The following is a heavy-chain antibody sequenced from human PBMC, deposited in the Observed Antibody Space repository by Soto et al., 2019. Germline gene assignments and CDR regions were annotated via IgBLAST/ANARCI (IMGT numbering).Heavy chain of an antibody. Sequence: ASVKVSCKASGYTFTSYGISWVRQALGQGLEWMGWISAYNGNTNYAQKLQGRVTMTTDTSTSTAYMELRSLRSDDTAVYYCARVKPAAIPDAFDIWGQGTMVTDS. CDR1: GYTFTSYG. CDR2: ISAYNGNT. D-gene: IGHD2-2*01. CDR3: ARVKPAAIPDAFDI. J-gene: IGHJ3*02. V-gene: IGHV1-18*01.